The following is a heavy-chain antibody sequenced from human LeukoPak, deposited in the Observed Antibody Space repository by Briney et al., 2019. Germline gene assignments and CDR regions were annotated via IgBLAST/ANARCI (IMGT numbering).Heavy chain of an antibody. CDR3: ARHDDSTGAKAFDF. V-gene: IGHV4-59*08. CDR1: GGSISSYY. Sequence: PSETLSLTCTVSGGSISSYYWSWIRQPPGKGLEWIGYIYYTGSTNYNPSLKSRVTISVDTSKNQFSLKLNSVTAADTAVYYCARHDDSTGAKAFDFWGQGTMVTVSS. J-gene: IGHJ3*01. CDR2: IYYTGST. D-gene: IGHD3-22*01.